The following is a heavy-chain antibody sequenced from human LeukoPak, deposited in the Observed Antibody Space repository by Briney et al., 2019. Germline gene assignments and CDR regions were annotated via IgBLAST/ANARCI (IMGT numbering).Heavy chain of an antibody. V-gene: IGHV3-30*02. CDR1: GFTFSRYG. J-gene: IGHJ4*02. Sequence: GGSLRLSCAASGFTFSRYGMHWVRQAPGKGLEWVAYIPYDGSNKYYVDSVKGRFTISRDNSKNTLYLQMNSLRAEDTAVYYCAKDWAVTSGGYWGQGTLVTVSS. CDR2: IPYDGSNK. D-gene: IGHD4-11*01. CDR3: AKDWAVTSGGY.